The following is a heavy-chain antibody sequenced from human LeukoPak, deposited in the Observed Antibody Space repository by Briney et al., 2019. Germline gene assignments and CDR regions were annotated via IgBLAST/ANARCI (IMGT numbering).Heavy chain of an antibody. CDR3: ARVSILLWFGELLSSGAFDI. D-gene: IGHD3-10*01. CDR1: GFTFSSYS. CDR2: ISSSSSYI. J-gene: IGHJ3*02. V-gene: IGHV3-21*01. Sequence: GGSLRLSCAASGFTFSSYSMNWVRQAPGKGLEWVSSISSSSSYIYYADSVKGRFTISRDNAKNSLYLQMNSLRAEGTAVYYCARVSILLWFGELLSSGAFDIWGQGTMVTVSS.